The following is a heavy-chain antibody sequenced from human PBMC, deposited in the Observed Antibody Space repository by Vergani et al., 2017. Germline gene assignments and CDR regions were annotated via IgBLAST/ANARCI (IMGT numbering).Heavy chain of an antibody. CDR1: GFTFSNAW. Sequence: EVQLVESGGGLVKPGGSLSLSCAASGFTFSNAWMSWVRQAPGKGLGWVGRIKSKTDGGTTDYAAPGKGRFTISRDDSKNTLYLQMNSLKTEDTAVYYCTTGPIQLWLGIFAFDIWGQGTMVTVSS. D-gene: IGHD5-18*01. J-gene: IGHJ3*02. CDR3: TTGPIQLWLGIFAFDI. V-gene: IGHV3-15*01. CDR2: IKSKTDGGTT.